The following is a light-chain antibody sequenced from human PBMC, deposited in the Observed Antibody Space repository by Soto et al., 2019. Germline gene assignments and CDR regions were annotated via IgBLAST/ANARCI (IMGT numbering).Light chain of an antibody. CDR3: SSHTSGSTRV. CDR1: SSDVGGYDY. J-gene: IGLJ1*01. V-gene: IGLV2-14*01. CDR2: EVT. Sequence: QSALTQPASVSGSPGQSIAISCTGTSSDVGGYDYVSWYQQHPDKAPKLMIYEVTKRPSGVSNRFSGSKSGNTASLTISGLQPEDEADYYCSSHTSGSTRVFGRGTKLTVL.